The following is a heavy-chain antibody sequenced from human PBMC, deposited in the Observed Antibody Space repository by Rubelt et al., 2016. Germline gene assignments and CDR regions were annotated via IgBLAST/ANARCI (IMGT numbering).Heavy chain of an antibody. V-gene: IGHV4-39*01. CDR2: IFYSGCT. J-gene: IGHJ4*02. Sequence: QLQLQESGPGLVKPSETLSLTCTVSGGAISSSSYYWGWIRQPQGKGLEWIGGIFYSGCTYSNPSLKRRVTISVDTSKNQFSLNLSSVTAADTAVYYCAGKRFDYWGQGTLVTVSS. CDR1: GGAISSSSYY. CDR3: AGKRFDY.